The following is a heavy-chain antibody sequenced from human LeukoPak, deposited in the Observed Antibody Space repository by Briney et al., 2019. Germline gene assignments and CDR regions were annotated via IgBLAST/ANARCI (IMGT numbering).Heavy chain of an antibody. CDR2: ISAYNGNT. CDR1: GYTFTSYG. J-gene: IGHJ4*02. D-gene: IGHD5-24*01. CDR3: ARGPGGWLQLPFDY. Sequence: ASVKVSCKASGYTFTSYGISWVRQAPGQGLEWMGWISAYNGNTNYAQKLQGRVTMTTDTSTSTAYMELSSLRSEDTAVYYCARGPGGWLQLPFDYWGQGTLVTVSS. V-gene: IGHV1-18*01.